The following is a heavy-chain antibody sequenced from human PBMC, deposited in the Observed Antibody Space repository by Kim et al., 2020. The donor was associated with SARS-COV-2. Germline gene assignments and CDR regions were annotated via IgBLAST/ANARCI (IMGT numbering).Heavy chain of an antibody. CDR2: INPSGGST. CDR1: GYTFTSYY. CDR3: ARDPPIDYDYGDYIGDYYGMDV. D-gene: IGHD4-17*01. V-gene: IGHV1-46*01. Sequence: ASVKVSCKASGYTFTSYYMHWVRQAPGQGLEWMGIINPSGGSTSYAQKFQGRVTMTRDTSTSTVYMELSSLRSEDTAVYYCARDPPIDYDYGDYIGDYYGMDVWGQGTTVTVSS. J-gene: IGHJ6*02.